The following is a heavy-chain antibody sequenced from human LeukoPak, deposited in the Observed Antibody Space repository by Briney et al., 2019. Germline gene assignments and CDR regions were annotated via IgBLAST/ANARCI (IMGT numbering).Heavy chain of an antibody. CDR3: ARNAWNPSRGNFDY. CDR1: GGSISSYY. CDR2: IYHSGST. Sequence: SETLSLTCTVSGGSISSYYWSWIRQPPGKGLEWIGSIYHSGSTYYNPSLKSRATISVDTSKNQFSLKLSSVTAADTAVYYCARNAWNPSRGNFDYWGQGTLVTVSS. V-gene: IGHV4-59*08. D-gene: IGHD1-1*01. J-gene: IGHJ4*02.